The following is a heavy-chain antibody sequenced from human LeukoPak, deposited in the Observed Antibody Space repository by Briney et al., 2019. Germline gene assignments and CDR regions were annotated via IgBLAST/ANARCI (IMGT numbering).Heavy chain of an antibody. V-gene: IGHV3-15*01. D-gene: IGHD3-22*01. CDR1: GFTFSNAW. CDR2: IKSKTDGGTT. J-gene: IGHJ3*02. Sequence: GGSLRLSCVASGFTFSNAWMSWVRQAPGKGLEWVGRIKSKTDGGTTDYAAPVKGRFTISRDDSKNTLYLQMNSLKTEDTAVYYCTTAGVVVITTSAFDIWGQGTMVTVSS. CDR3: TTAGVVVITTSAFDI.